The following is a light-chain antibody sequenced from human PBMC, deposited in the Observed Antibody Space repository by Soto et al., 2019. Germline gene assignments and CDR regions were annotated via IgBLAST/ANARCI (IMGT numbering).Light chain of an antibody. CDR2: DVS. V-gene: IGLV2-14*01. CDR3: SSYKSSSTLYV. J-gene: IGLJ1*01. Sequence: QSALTQPASVSGSPGQSITISCTGTSSDVGGYNYVSWYQQHPGKAPKLMIYDVSNRPSGVSNRFSGFKSGNTASLTISGLQAEDEADYYCSSYKSSSTLYVFGTGTKLTVL. CDR1: SSDVGGYNY.